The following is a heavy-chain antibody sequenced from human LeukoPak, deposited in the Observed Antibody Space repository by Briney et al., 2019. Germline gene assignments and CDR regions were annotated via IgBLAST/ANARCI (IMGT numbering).Heavy chain of an antibody. CDR3: ARRAGDYSHPYDY. J-gene: IGHJ4*02. CDR2: ISGSGGST. CDR1: GFSFSSYS. Sequence: GGSLRLSCAASGFSFSSYSMNWVRQAPGKGLEWVSAISGSGGSTYYADSVKGRFTISRDNSKNTLYLQMNSLRAEDTAMYYCARRAGDYSHPYDYWGQGTLVTVSS. D-gene: IGHD3-22*01. V-gene: IGHV3-23*01.